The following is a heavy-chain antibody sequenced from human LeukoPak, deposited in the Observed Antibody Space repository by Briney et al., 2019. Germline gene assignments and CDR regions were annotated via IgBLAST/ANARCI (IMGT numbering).Heavy chain of an antibody. D-gene: IGHD3-9*01. CDR3: ARDYDWAFDF. V-gene: IGHV3-48*02. J-gene: IGHJ4*02. CDR1: GFTFTSYT. Sequence: GGSLRLSCATSGFTFTSYTMTWVRQAPGKGLEWIAYINHNGEAIYYPDFVKGRFVISRDNAKNSLFLQMNDLRDEDTAVYYCARDYDWAFDFWGQGTRVTVSS. CDR2: INHNGEAI.